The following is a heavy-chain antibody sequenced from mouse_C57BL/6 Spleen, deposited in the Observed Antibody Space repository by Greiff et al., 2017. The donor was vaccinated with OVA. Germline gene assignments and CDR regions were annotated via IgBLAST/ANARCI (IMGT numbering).Heavy chain of an antibody. CDR1: GYAFSSYW. V-gene: IGHV1-80*01. J-gene: IGHJ2*01. CDR2: IYPGDGDT. Sequence: VQLQESGAELVKPGASVKISCKASGYAFSSYWMNWVKQRPGKGLEWIGQIYPGDGDTNYNGKFKGKATLTADKSSSTAYMQLSSLTSEDSAVYFCARVDGYRYFDYWGQGTTLTVSS. CDR3: ARVDGYRYFDY. D-gene: IGHD2-3*01.